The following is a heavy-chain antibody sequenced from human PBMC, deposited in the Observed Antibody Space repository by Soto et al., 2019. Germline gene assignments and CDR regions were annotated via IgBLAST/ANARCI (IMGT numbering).Heavy chain of an antibody. CDR1: GGSVTSGTYY. CDR3: ASANAGAFNI. CDR2: IYYSGST. Sequence: KTSETLSLTCTVSGGSVTSGTYYWSWIRQPPGKGLEYIGYIYYSGSTNYNPSLNSRVTISLDTPKNQFSLKLSSATAADTAFYHCASANAGAFNIWGQGTMVTVSS. J-gene: IGHJ3*02. V-gene: IGHV4-61*01.